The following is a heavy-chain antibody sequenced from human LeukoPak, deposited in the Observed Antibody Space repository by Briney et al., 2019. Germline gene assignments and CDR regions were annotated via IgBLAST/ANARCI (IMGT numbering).Heavy chain of an antibody. Sequence: ASVKVSRKASGYTFTGYYMHWVRQAPGQGLEWMGWINPNSGGTNYAQKFQGRVTMTRDTSISTAYMELSRLRSDDTAVYYCARVAGRSIAARLPDYWGQGTLVTVSS. D-gene: IGHD6-6*01. CDR1: GYTFTGYY. V-gene: IGHV1-2*02. CDR2: INPNSGGT. CDR3: ARVAGRSIAARLPDY. J-gene: IGHJ4*02.